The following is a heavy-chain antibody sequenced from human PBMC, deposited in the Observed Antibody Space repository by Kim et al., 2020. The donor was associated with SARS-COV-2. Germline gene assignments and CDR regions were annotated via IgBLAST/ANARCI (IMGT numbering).Heavy chain of an antibody. V-gene: IGHV4-34*01. D-gene: IGHD3-10*01. CDR1: GGSFSGYY. CDR3: ARRRHGGLLWFGESLGAYMDV. J-gene: IGHJ6*03. CDR2: INHSGST. Sequence: SETLSLTCAVYGGSFSGYYWSWIRQPPGKGLEWIGEINHSGSTNYNPSLESRVTISVDTSKNQFSLKLSSVTAADTAVYYCARRRHGGLLWFGESLGAYMDVWGKGTTVTVSS.